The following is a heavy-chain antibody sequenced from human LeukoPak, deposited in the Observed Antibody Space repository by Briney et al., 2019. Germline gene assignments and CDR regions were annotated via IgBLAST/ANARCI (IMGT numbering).Heavy chain of an antibody. CDR2: ISGSSGST. CDR1: GFTFSDYA. V-gene: IGHV3-23*01. CDR3: ATFNRGGDSSRGHY. D-gene: IGHD6-13*01. J-gene: IGHJ4*02. Sequence: GGSLRLSCAASGFTFSDYAMTWVRQAPGKGLEWVSAISGSSGSTYYADSVKGRFTISRDNSKNTLYLQMNSLRAEDTAVYYCATFNRGGDSSRGHYWGQGTLVTVSS.